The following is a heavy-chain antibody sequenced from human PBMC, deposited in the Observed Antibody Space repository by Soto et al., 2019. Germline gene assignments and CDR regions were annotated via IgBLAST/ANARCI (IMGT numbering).Heavy chain of an antibody. J-gene: IGHJ3*02. CDR2: THYSGRT. Sequence: QVQLQESGPGLVKPSETLSLTCSVSGGSMKTFYWTWIRQPPGKGLEWIAYTHYSGRTSYNPSLWSRVTVSLAASKSQFSLELNSVTAADTAVYFCVRDGPLERGNAFDIWGPGTLVSVSS. D-gene: IGHD3-3*01. V-gene: IGHV4-59*13. CDR3: VRDGPLERGNAFDI. CDR1: GGSMKTFY.